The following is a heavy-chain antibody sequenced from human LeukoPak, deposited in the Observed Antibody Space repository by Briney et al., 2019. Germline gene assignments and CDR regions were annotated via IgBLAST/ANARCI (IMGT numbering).Heavy chain of an antibody. CDR2: IYYSGST. J-gene: IGHJ5*02. CDR1: GGFISSYY. V-gene: IGHV4-59*01. CDR3: ARAQRYYDILTGYYGRWFDP. Sequence: KSSETLSLTCTVSGGFISSYYWSWIRQPPGKGPEWIGYIYYSGSTNYNPSLKSRVTISVDTSKNQFSLKLSSVTAADTAVYYCARAQRYYDILTGYYGRWFDPWGQGTLVTVSS. D-gene: IGHD3-9*01.